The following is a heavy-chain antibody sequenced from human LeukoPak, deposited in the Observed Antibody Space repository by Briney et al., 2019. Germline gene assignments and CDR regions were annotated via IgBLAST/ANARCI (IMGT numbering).Heavy chain of an antibody. Sequence: ASVKVSCKASGYTFTGYYMHWVRQAPGQGLEWMGWINPNSGGTNYAQKFQGRVTMTRDTSISTAYVELSRLRSDDTAVYYCARDPPVSTLSAFDYWGQGTLVTVSS. CDR3: ARDPPVSTLSAFDY. D-gene: IGHD1-14*01. CDR2: INPNSGGT. J-gene: IGHJ4*02. CDR1: GYTFTGYY. V-gene: IGHV1-2*02.